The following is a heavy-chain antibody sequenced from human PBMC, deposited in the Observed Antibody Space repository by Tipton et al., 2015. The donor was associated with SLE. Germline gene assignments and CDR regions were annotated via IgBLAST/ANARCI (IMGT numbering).Heavy chain of an antibody. CDR1: GGSIGDHY. D-gene: IGHD5-24*01. V-gene: IGHV4-59*11. J-gene: IGHJ3*02. CDR3: ARDADGMRAFHI. CDR2: IYFSGRS. Sequence: TLSLTCTVSGGSIGDHYWIWVRQPPGKGLEWLGYIYFSGRSNYNPPLKSRVAISVDTAKNQFSLRLSSVTAADTAVYYCARDADGMRAFHIWGQGTMVAVSS.